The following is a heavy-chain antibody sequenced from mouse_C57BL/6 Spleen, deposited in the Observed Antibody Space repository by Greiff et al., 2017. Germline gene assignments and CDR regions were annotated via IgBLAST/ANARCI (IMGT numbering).Heavy chain of an antibody. V-gene: IGHV1-64*01. CDR2: IHPNSGST. J-gene: IGHJ3*01. D-gene: IGHD2-5*01. CDR1: GYTFTSYW. CDR3: ARDYSNSCAY. Sequence: QVQLKQPGAELVKPGASVKLSCKASGYTFTSYWMHWVKQRPGQGLEWIGMIHPNSGSTNYNEKFKSKATLTVDKSSSTAYMQLSSLTSEDSAVYYCARDYSNSCAYWGQGTLVTVSA.